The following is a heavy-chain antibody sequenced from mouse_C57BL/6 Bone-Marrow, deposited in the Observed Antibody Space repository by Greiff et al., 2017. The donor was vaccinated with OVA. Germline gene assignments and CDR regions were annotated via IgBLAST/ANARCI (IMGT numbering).Heavy chain of an antibody. CDR1: GFTFSSYA. CDR3: ARDHYSNYDWFAY. CDR2: ISDGGSYT. V-gene: IGHV5-4*01. D-gene: IGHD2-5*01. J-gene: IGHJ3*01. Sequence: DVHLVESGGGLVKPGGSLKLSCAASGFTFSSYAMSWVRQTPEKRLEWVATISDGGSYTYYPDNVKGRFTISRDNAKNNLYLQMSHLKSEDTAMYYCARDHYSNYDWFAYWGQGTLVTVSA.